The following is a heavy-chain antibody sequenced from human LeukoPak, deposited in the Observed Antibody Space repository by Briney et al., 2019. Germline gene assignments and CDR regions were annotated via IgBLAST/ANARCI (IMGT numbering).Heavy chain of an antibody. D-gene: IGHD6-13*01. J-gene: IGHJ4*02. CDR1: GYTFTNYG. Sequence: ASMKVSFKASGYTFTNYGISWVRQAPGQGLEWMGWITSYNGNTNYAQKLQDRVTMTADTSTSTAYMELRSLRSDDTAVYYCARAGKYSSTWYVDYWGQGTLVTVSS. CDR2: ITSYNGNT. V-gene: IGHV1-18*01. CDR3: ARAGKYSSTWYVDY.